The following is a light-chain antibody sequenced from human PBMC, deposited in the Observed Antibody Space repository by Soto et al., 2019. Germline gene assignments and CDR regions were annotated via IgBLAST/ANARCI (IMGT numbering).Light chain of an antibody. CDR2: GAS. CDR3: QQYGSSSWT. Sequence: EIVLTQSPGTLSLSPGKRATLSCRASQSISSSYLAWYQQRPGQAPRLVIYGASSRATGIPDRFSGSGSGTEFTLTISRLEPEDFAVYYCQQYGSSSWTFGQGTKVDIK. CDR1: QSISSSY. V-gene: IGKV3-20*01. J-gene: IGKJ1*01.